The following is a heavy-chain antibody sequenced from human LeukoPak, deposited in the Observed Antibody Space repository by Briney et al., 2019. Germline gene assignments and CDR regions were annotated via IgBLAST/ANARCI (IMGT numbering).Heavy chain of an antibody. Sequence: SETLSLTCAVYGGSFSGYYWGWIRQPPGKGLEWIGSIYYSGSTYYNPSLKSRVTISVDTSKNQFSLKLSSVTAADTAVYYCARRYYDFWSGYYFRGGFDPWGQGTLVTVSS. CDR1: GGSFSGYY. J-gene: IGHJ5*02. D-gene: IGHD3-3*01. CDR3: ARRYYDFWSGYYFRGGFDP. V-gene: IGHV4-34*01. CDR2: IYYSGST.